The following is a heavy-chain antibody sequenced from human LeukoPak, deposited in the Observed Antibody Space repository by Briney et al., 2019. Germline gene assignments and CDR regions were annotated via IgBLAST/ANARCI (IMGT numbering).Heavy chain of an antibody. CDR2: IYPGDSDT. D-gene: IGHD6-19*01. CDR1: GYSFTSYW. Sequence: GEALKISCKGSGYSFTSYWIGWVRQMPGKGLEWMEIIYPGDSDTRYSPSFQGQVTTSADKSISTAYLQWSSLKASDTAMYYCARQTAVAALNAFDIWGQGTMVTVSS. CDR3: ARQTAVAALNAFDI. J-gene: IGHJ3*02. V-gene: IGHV5-51*01.